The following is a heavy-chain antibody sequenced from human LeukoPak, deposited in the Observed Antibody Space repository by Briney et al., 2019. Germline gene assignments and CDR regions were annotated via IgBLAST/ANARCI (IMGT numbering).Heavy chain of an antibody. V-gene: IGHV4-59*01. CDR2: IYYSGST. Sequence: SSETLSLTCTVSGGSISSYYWSWMRQPPGKGLEWIGYIYYSGSTNYNPSLKSRVTISVDTSKNQFSLKLSSVTAADTAVYYCARALNYGANFDYWGQGTLVTVSS. CDR1: GGSISSYY. D-gene: IGHD4-17*01. CDR3: ARALNYGANFDY. J-gene: IGHJ4*02.